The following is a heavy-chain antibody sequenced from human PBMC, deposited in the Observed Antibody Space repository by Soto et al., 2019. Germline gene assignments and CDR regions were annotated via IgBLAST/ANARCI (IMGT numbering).Heavy chain of an antibody. V-gene: IGHV4-34*01. J-gene: IGHJ3*01. D-gene: IGHD2-2*01. Sequence: QLQLQRRGAGLLRPSGTLSLTCVVSGGPFRGYYWSWIRQSPGKGLEWIGEINHSGSSNSNPSLKSRVTISVDMSKTQFSMNLTSVTAADAAVYYCARGRGFMSRNALDLWGQGTRVIVSS. CDR3: ARGRGFMSRNALDL. CDR1: GGPFRGYY. CDR2: INHSGSS.